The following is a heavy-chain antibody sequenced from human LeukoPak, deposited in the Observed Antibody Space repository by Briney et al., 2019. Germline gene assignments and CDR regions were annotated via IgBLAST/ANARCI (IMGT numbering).Heavy chain of an antibody. CDR1: GGSISSYY. CDR2: IYYSAST. D-gene: IGHD4-17*01. V-gene: IGHV4-59*01. CDR3: ARGMNDGDYFY. Sequence: PSETLSLTCTVSGGSISSYYWSWIRQPPGKGLEWIGYIYYSASTNYNPSLKSRVTISVDRSKNQFSLKLSSVTAADTAVYYCARGMNDGDYFYWGQGTLVTVSS. J-gene: IGHJ4*02.